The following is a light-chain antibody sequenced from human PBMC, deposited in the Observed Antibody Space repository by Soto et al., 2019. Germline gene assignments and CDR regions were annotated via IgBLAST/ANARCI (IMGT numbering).Light chain of an antibody. CDR1: QNIGTD. Sequence: EIVMTQSPATLSVSPGERATLSCRASQNIGTDLAWYQHKPGRTPRLLIYGVSTRSTGVPARFSGSGSGTDFTLTISRLQSEDFAVYCYLHHIHWRTFGQGTKLEVK. CDR3: LHHIHWRT. CDR2: GVS. J-gene: IGKJ2*01. V-gene: IGKV3-15*01.